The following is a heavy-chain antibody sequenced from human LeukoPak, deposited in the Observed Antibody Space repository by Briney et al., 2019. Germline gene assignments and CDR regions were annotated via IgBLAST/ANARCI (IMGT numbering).Heavy chain of an antibody. CDR1: GESVSSNSAA. V-gene: IGHV6-1*01. Sequence: SQTLSLTCAISGESVSSNSAAWNWIRQSPSRGREWLGRTYYRSKWYNDYAVSVKSRITINPDTSKNQFSLQLNSVTPEDTAVYYCASLPTASDAFDIWGQGTMVTVSS. D-gene: IGHD2-21*02. J-gene: IGHJ3*02. CDR2: TYYRSKWYN. CDR3: ASLPTASDAFDI.